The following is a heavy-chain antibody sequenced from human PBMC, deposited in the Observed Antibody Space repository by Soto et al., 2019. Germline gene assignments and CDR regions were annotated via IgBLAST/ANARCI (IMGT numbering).Heavy chain of an antibody. D-gene: IGHD3-16*02. CDR1: GGSFNSHA. CDR3: AIGEDDDHRYPNNDGFDV. J-gene: IGHJ3*01. Sequence: QVHLVQSGAEVKKPGSSVKVSCKASGGSFNSHAITWVRQAPGQGLEWMGRIIPILDMTNYAQRFQGRVTITADKSTSTAYMDLSSLRSDDTAMYYCAIGEDDDHRYPNNDGFDVWGQGTKVTVSS. CDR2: IIPILDMT. V-gene: IGHV1-69*02.